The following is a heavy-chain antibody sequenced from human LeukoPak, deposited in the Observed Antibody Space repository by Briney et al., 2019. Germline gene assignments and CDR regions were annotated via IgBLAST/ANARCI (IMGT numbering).Heavy chain of an antibody. CDR3: ARGFCSSTNCYQGPFDF. J-gene: IGHJ4*02. CDR1: GFTFSSAW. D-gene: IGHD2-2*01. CDR2: IKNKTNGGTT. Sequence: GGSLRLSCAASGFTFSSAWMTWVRQAPGKGLEWVGHIKNKTNGGTTGYAAPVKGRFIISRDDSKNTLYLQMNSLRTEDTAVYYCARGFCSSTNCYQGPFDFWGQGTLVTVSS. V-gene: IGHV3-15*01.